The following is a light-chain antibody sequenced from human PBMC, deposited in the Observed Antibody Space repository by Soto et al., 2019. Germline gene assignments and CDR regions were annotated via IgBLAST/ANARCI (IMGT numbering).Light chain of an antibody. CDR1: TGAVTTGYY. J-gene: IGLJ3*02. Sequence: QAVVTQEPSLTVSPGGTVTLTCASSTGAVTTGYYPSWFQHKPGHAPRALIYNTNDKHSWTPARLSGSLLGDKAALTLSGVQPEDEAEYYWLLYYGGSWVFGGGTKLTVL. CDR2: NTN. CDR3: LLYYGGSWV. V-gene: IGLV7-43*01.